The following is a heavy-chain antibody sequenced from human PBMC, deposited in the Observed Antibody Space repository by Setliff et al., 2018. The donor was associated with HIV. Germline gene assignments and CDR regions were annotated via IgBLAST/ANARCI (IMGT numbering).Heavy chain of an antibody. CDR1: GFTLSNYW. Sequence: PGGSLRLSCAASGFTLSNYWMHWVRQAPGKGLEWVSRISSDGSGTDYADSVKGRFTISRDNAKSTLYLQVNSLRDEDTAVYYCVGPHCSSRGRCYAFDRWGQGTRVTVSS. J-gene: IGHJ4*02. CDR3: VGPHCSSRGRCYAFDR. V-gene: IGHV3-74*01. D-gene: IGHD2-15*01. CDR2: ISSDGSGT.